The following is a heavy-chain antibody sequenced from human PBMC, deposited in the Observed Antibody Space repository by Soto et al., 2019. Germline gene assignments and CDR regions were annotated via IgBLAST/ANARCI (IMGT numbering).Heavy chain of an antibody. D-gene: IGHD3-22*01. CDR3: ARNEGDDSTIF. V-gene: IGHV1-18*04. Sequence: GASVKVSCKASGYTFTAYGLNWVRRAQGRGLEWMGRIATHDGSSVSAQRLQGRLTLTRDSFTSTAYMELGGLTSDDTGLYYCARNEGDDSTIFWGQGIL. CDR2: IATHDGSS. J-gene: IGHJ4*02. CDR1: GYTFTAYG.